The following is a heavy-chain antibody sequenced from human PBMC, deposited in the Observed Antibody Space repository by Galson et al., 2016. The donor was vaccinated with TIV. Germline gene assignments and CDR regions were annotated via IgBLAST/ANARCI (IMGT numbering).Heavy chain of an antibody. J-gene: IGHJ4*02. CDR1: GSTFSHYG. CDR3: ARDLGYDSRGYYPGY. CDR2: IYSGGST. Sequence: SLRLSCAASGSTFSHYGMQRVRQAPGKGLEWVSVIYSGGSTHYADSVKGRFTISRDNSKKMLYLQMNSLRAEDTAVYYCARDLGYDSRGYYPGYWGQGTLVTVSS. D-gene: IGHD3-22*01. V-gene: IGHV3-NL1*01.